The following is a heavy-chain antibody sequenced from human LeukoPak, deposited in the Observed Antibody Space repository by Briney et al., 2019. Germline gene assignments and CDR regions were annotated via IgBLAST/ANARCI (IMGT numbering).Heavy chain of an antibody. D-gene: IGHD4-17*01. CDR3: ARDTYGDYGFLFDY. Sequence: ASVKVSCTASGYTFTSYGISWVRQAPGQGLEWMGWISAYNGNTNYAQKLQGRVTMTTDTSTSTAYMELRSLRSDDTAVYYCARDTYGDYGFLFDYWGQGTLVTVSS. V-gene: IGHV1-18*04. J-gene: IGHJ4*02. CDR2: ISAYNGNT. CDR1: GYTFTSYG.